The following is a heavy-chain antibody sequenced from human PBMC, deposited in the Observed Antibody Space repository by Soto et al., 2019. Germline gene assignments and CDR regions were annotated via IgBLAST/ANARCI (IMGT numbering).Heavy chain of an antibody. Sequence: QVQLQESGSGLVKPSETLSLTCAVSGGSISSDYYSWSWIRQPPGKDLEWIGYIYHGGSTYYNPSLRSRVTLSVGTSKKHFSLRLTSVTAADTAVYYGARLNRLRNDAFDIWGQGTLVAVSS. J-gene: IGHJ3*02. CDR3: ARLNRLRNDAFDI. CDR1: GGSISSDYYS. D-gene: IGHD2-21*01. CDR2: IYHGGST. V-gene: IGHV4-30-2*01.